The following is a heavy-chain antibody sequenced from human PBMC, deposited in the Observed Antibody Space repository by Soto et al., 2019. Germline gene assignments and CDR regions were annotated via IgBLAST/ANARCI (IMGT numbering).Heavy chain of an antibody. CDR1: GFTFSNYA. V-gene: IGHV3-48*02. CDR2: ISHKSSAI. CDR3: ARDPYASTTVTMMDY. Sequence: EVQLVESGGGLVQPGGSLRLSCAASGFTFSNYAMNWVRQAPGKGLEWVSYISHKSSAIYHADSVKGRFTISRNNAKNSLYLQMNRLRDDDTAVYYCARDPYASTTVTMMDYWGQGTLVTVSS. J-gene: IGHJ4*02. D-gene: IGHD4-17*01.